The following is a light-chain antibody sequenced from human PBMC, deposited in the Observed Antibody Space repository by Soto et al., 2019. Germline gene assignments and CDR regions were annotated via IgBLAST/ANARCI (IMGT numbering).Light chain of an antibody. CDR2: GAS. V-gene: IGKV1-5*01. CDR1: QSIGTS. CDR3: QQYYTYST. J-gene: IGKJ1*01. Sequence: DIQMTQSPSTLSASVGDRVTITCRATQSIGTSLAWYQQKPGKAPNLLISGASNLESGVPSRFSGSGSGTEFTLTISSLQPDDFSSYYCQQYYTYSTFGQGTKVEIK.